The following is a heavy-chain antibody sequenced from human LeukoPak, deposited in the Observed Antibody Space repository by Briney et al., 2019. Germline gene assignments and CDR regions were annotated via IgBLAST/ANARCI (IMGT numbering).Heavy chain of an antibody. CDR2: IKQDGSEK. V-gene: IGHV3-7*01. D-gene: IGHD6-13*01. CDR3: ARDGVDSSSWYYYYYMDV. Sequence: GGSLRLSWAASGFTFSSYWMSWVRQAPGKGLDWVANIKQDGSEKYYVDSVKGRFTISRDNAKNSLYLQMNSLRAEDTAVYYCARDGVDSSSWYYYYYMDVWGKGTTVTVSS. CDR1: GFTFSSYW. J-gene: IGHJ6*03.